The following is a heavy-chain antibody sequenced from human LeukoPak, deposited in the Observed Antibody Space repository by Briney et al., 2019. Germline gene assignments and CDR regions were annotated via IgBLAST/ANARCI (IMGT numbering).Heavy chain of an antibody. D-gene: IGHD5-12*01. CDR3: ARDIRGYSGAFDI. V-gene: IGHV3-48*03. CDR1: GFTFSNYG. J-gene: IGHJ3*02. CDR2: LGAGGAK. Sequence: GGSLRLSCEVSGFTFSNYGMNWVRQAPGKGLQWVSCLGAGGAKYYADSVKGRFTISRDNAKNSLYLQLNSLRAEDTAIYFCARDIRGYSGAFDIWGQGTMVTVSS.